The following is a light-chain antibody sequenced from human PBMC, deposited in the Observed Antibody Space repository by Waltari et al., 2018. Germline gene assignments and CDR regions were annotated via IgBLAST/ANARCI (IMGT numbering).Light chain of an antibody. CDR3: QQYKSTPWT. J-gene: IGKJ1*01. V-gene: IGKV1-5*03. CDR2: KAS. CDR1: QSISSW. Sequence: DIQMTQSPSTLSASVGDRVTITCRASQSISSWLDWYQQKPGQAPNLLIYKASSLEKGVPSRFSGSGSGTEFTLTINSLQPDDFATYYCQQYKSTPWTFGQGTKVDI.